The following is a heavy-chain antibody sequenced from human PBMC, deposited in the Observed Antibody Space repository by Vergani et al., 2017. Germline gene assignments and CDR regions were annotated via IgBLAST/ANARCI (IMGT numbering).Heavy chain of an antibody. CDR2: ISYDGSNK. Sequence: QVQLVESGGGVVQPGRSLRLSCAASGFTFSSYAMHWVRQAPGKGLEWVAVISYDGSNKYYADSVKGRFTISRDNSKNTLYLQMNSLRAEDTAVYYCARDRTALYFDLWGRGTLVTVSS. J-gene: IGHJ2*01. V-gene: IGHV3-30*01. CDR3: ARDRTALYFDL. D-gene: IGHD2-21*02. CDR1: GFTFSSYA.